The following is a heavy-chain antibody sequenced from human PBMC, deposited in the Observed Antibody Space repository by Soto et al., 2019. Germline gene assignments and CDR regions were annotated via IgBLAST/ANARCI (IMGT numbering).Heavy chain of an antibody. Sequence: QVQLQESGPGLVKPSETLSLTCTVSGGSISSYYWSWIRQPPGKGLEWIGYIYYSGSTNYNPSLKNGVPISVSTSKTQFPPKLDPVTAAEKAVDFCAGISGRSGYIYFWGQGTLVTVSS. D-gene: IGHD2-15*01. V-gene: IGHV4-59*01. CDR3: AGISGRSGYIYF. CDR2: IYYSGST. J-gene: IGHJ4*02. CDR1: GGSISSYY.